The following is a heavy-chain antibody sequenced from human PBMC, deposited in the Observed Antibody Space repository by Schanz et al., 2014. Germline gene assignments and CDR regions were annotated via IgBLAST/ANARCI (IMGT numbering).Heavy chain of an antibody. CDR1: GYTFISYG. CDR3: ARDGVDAAAGGNY. CDR2: ISPYNGNT. D-gene: IGHD6-13*01. V-gene: IGHV1-18*01. J-gene: IGHJ4*02. Sequence: QVQLVQSGAEVKKPGASVKVSCKASGYTFISYGIKWVRQAPGQGLEWMGWISPYNGNTNYAQKFQGRVTMTRNTSISTAYMELSSLRSEDTAVYYCARDGVDAAAGGNYWGQGTLVTVSS.